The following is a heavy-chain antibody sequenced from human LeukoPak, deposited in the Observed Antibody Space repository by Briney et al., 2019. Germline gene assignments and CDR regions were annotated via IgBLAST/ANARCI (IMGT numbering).Heavy chain of an antibody. CDR2: ISGSGGST. CDR3: ARVVEGGSYYFDY. J-gene: IGHJ4*02. V-gene: IGHV3-23*01. D-gene: IGHD1-26*01. Sequence: GGSLRLSCAASGFTFSSYAMSWVRQAPGKGLEWVSAISGSGGSTYYADSVKGRFTISRDNSKNTLYLQMNSLRAEDTAVYYCARVVEGGSYYFDYWGQGTLVTVSS. CDR1: GFTFSSYA.